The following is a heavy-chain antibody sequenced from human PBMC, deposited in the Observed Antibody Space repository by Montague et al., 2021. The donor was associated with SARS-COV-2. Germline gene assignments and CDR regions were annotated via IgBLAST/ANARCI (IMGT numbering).Heavy chain of an antibody. CDR2: TYYRSKWYN. CDR3: ARELRRIIMIVDIQGFDY. D-gene: IGHD3-22*01. V-gene: IGHV6-1*01. CDR1: GDSVASNSAA. Sequence: CAISGDSVASNSAAWNGIRQSPSRGLEWLGRTYYRSKWYNDYAXXXKXXXTINPDTSKNQSSLQLNSVTAEDTAVYYCARELRRIIMIVDIQGFDYWGQGTLVTVSS. J-gene: IGHJ4*02.